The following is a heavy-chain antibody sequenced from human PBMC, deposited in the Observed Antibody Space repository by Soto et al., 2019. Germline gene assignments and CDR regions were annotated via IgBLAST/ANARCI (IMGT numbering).Heavy chain of an antibody. J-gene: IGHJ6*02. CDR3: TREFYYGMDV. V-gene: IGHV3-15*07. Sequence: EVQLVESGGGLVKPGGSLRLSCAASGFTFSEFYANWVRQAPGKGLEGVAQIRNERDGGALNYAAHVKGRFTISRDDAENTLYLQMNSLKTEDTGIYCCTREFYYGMDVWGQGTTVTVSS. CDR2: IRNERDGGAL. CDR1: GFTFSEFY.